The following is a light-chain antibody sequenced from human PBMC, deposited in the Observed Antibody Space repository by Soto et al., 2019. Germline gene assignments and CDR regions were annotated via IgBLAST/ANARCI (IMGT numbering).Light chain of an antibody. V-gene: IGLV2-14*01. J-gene: IGLJ1*01. CDR3: SSYSSTRVPYV. CDR1: SSDVGGFDY. CDR2: DVS. Sequence: QSALTQSASVSGSLGRSITISCTGTSSDVGGFDYVSWFQQYPGKAPKLIIYDVSYRPSGLSDRFSGSKSGNTASLTISGLQADDEADYYCSSYSSTRVPYVFGTGTKVTVL.